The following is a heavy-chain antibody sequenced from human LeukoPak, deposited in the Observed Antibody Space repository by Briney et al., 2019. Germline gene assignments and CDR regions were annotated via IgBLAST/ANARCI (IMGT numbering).Heavy chain of an antibody. V-gene: IGHV1-8*01. CDR2: MNPNSGNT. D-gene: IGHD6-25*01. CDR1: GYTLTELS. Sequence: ASVKVSCKVSGYTLTELSMHWVRQAPGQGLEWMGWMNPNSGNTGYAQKFQGRVTMTRNTSISTAYMELSSLRSEDTAVYYCASAEVSSAAGFSWGQGTLVTVSS. CDR3: ASAEVSSAAGFS. J-gene: IGHJ5*02.